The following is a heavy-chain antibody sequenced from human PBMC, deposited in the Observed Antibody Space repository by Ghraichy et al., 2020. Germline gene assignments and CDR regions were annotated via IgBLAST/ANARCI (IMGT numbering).Heavy chain of an antibody. V-gene: IGHV4-39*01. Sequence: SETLSLTCTVSGGSISSSSYYWGWIRQPPGKGLEWIGSIYYSGSTYYNPSLKSRVTISVDTSKNQFSLKLSSVTAADTAVYYCARKNHYDSSGYSGGYFDYWGQGTLVTVSS. J-gene: IGHJ4*02. D-gene: IGHD3-22*01. CDR3: ARKNHYDSSGYSGGYFDY. CDR1: GGSISSSSYY. CDR2: IYYSGST.